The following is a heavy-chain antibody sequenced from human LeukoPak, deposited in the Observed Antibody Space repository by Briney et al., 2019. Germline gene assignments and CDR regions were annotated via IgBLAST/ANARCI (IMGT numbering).Heavy chain of an antibody. D-gene: IGHD3-3*01. CDR2: IRYDGSEK. CDR3: AKTTYYDFWSGLAARFDY. CDR1: GFTFSSRG. Sequence: GGSLRLSCATSGFTFSSRGMHWVRQAPGKGLEWVAFIRYDGSEKDYADPVKGRFTISRDNSKNTLYLQMNSLRAEDTAVYYCAKTTYYDFWSGLAARFDYWGQGTLVTVSS. V-gene: IGHV3-30*02. J-gene: IGHJ4*02.